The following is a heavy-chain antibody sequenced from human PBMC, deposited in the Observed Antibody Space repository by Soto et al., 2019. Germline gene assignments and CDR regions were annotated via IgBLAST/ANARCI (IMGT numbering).Heavy chain of an antibody. J-gene: IGHJ1*01. CDR3: ARWGTTGRLDV. V-gene: IGHV3-30*19. CDR2: TSYGGSDK. D-gene: IGHD3-10*01. Sequence: QVQLLESGGGVVQPGTSLRVSCVASGFTFRSYVIHWVRQAPGKGLEWVALTSYGGSDKYYDYSVRGRFTISRDNSRNTVDLQMDSLRLEDTALYYCARWGTTGRLDVWGQGTLVSV. CDR1: GFTFRSYV.